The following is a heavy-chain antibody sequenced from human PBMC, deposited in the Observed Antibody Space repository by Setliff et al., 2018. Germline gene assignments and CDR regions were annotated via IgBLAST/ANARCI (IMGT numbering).Heavy chain of an antibody. CDR1: GFTVSTYA. CDR2: ITTDGSIT. CDR3: SRDRGGSYQDY. Sequence: PGESLKISCAASGFTVSTYAMSWVRQAPGKGLEWVSAITTDGSITTYADSVKGRFTISRDNAKNTLYLQMNSLRAEDTAVYYCSRDRGGSYQDYWGPGTLVTVSS. J-gene: IGHJ4*02. D-gene: IGHD1-26*01. V-gene: IGHV3-74*01.